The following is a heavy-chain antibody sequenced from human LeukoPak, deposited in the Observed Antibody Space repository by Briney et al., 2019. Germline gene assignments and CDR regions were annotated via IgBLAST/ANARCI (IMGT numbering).Heavy chain of an antibody. CDR1: GGSFSGYY. D-gene: IGHD1-26*01. V-gene: IGHV4-34*01. CDR2: INHSGST. CDR3: ARVCIVGATTYYYYYYMDV. J-gene: IGHJ6*03. Sequence: SETLSLTCAVYGGSFSGYYWSWIRQPPGKGLEWIGEINHSGSTNYNPSLKSRVTISVGTSKNQFSLKLSSVTAADTAVYYCARVCIVGATTYYYYYYMDVWGKGTTVTVSS.